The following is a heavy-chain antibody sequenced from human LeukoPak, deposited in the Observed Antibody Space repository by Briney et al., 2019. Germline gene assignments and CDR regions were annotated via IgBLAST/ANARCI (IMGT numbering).Heavy chain of an antibody. CDR3: ATCSRCSGNYYKTPLLARYYGMDV. CDR1: GFTVSSNY. V-gene: IGHV3-66*01. J-gene: IGHJ6*02. D-gene: IGHD3-10*02. Sequence: GGSLRLSCAASGFTVSSNYMTWVRQAPGKGLEWVSVIFGGGSTYYADSVKGRFTISRDNSKNTLLLQMNSLRVEDTAVYYCATCSRCSGNYYKTPLLARYYGMDVWGQGTTVTVSS. CDR2: IFGGGST.